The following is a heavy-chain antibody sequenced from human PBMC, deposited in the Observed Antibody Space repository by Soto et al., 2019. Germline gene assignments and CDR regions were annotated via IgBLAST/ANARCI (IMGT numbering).Heavy chain of an antibody. D-gene: IGHD2-2*02. V-gene: IGHV3-23*01. CDR2: ISGSGGTT. Sequence: EVQLLESGGGLVQPGGSLRLSCAASGFTFSSYALTWVRQAPGKGLEWDSTISGSGGTTYYADSVRGRFTISRDNSKNTLYLQMNTLRAEDTALYSCTRDGPTASCYIRSGMDVWGQGTTVTVSS. CDR1: GFTFSSYA. CDR3: TRDGPTASCYIRSGMDV. J-gene: IGHJ6*01.